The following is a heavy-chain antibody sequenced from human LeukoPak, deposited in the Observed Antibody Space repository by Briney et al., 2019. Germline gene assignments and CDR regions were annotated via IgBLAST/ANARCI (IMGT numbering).Heavy chain of an antibody. CDR3: AKVSSYSSGSLWDY. D-gene: IGHD6-19*01. Sequence: GGSLRLSCAVSGFTVTVNYMSWVRQAPGKGLEWVSGISGSGGSTYYADSVKGRFTISRDNSKNTLYLQMNSLRAEDTAVYYCAKVSSYSSGSLWDYWGQGTLVTVSS. V-gene: IGHV3-23*01. CDR2: ISGSGGST. CDR1: GFTVTVNY. J-gene: IGHJ4*02.